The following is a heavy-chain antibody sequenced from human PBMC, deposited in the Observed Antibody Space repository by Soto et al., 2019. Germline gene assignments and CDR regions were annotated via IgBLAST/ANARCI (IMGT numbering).Heavy chain of an antibody. CDR3: AKHYDNWDYYCGMDV. J-gene: IGHJ6*02. Sequence: QVQLVQSGAEVKRPGSSVKVSCKASGGTFSSYAISWVRQAPGQGLEWMGGIIPIFGTADYAQKFQGRVTITADESTSTAYMELSSLRSEDTAVYYCAKHYDNWDYYCGMDVWGQGTTVTVSS. D-gene: IGHD3-22*01. V-gene: IGHV1-69*12. CDR1: GGTFSSYA. CDR2: IIPIFGTA.